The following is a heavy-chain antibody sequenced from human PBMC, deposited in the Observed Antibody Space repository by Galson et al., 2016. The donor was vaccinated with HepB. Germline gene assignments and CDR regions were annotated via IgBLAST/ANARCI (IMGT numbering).Heavy chain of an antibody. CDR2: IDHRGNT. D-gene: IGHD6-6*01. CDR1: GGSFSGHQ. J-gene: IGHJ6*02. Sequence: SETLSLTCAVYGGSFSGHQWTWIRQFPGKGLEWIGEIDHRGNTNNKAPLKSRVTTSVDTSKNQFSLKLRSVTAADTAVYYCARGTKGGEHSLGLDVWGQGTTVTVSS. CDR3: ARGTKGGEHSLGLDV. V-gene: IGHV4-34*01.